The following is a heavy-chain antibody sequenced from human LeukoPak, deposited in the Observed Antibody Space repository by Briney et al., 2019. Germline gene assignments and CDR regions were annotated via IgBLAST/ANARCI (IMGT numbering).Heavy chain of an antibody. D-gene: IGHD3-22*01. CDR2: INHSGRT. V-gene: IGHV4-38-2*01. CDR1: GYSISSGYY. CDR3: ARGIKNYYDSSAYFDY. J-gene: IGHJ4*02. Sequence: SETLSLTCDVSGYSISSGYYWGCIRQPPGKRLEWIGSINHSGRTYYNPSLKSRVTISVDTSKNQLSLRLSSVTAADTAVYSCARGIKNYYDSSAYFDYWGQGTLVTASS.